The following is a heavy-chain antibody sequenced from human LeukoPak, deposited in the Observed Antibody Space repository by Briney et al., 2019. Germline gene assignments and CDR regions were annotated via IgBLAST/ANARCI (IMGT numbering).Heavy chain of an antibody. V-gene: IGHV3-53*01. Sequence: PGGSLRLSCAASGFTVSSNYMSWVRQAPGKGLEWVSVIYSGGSTYYADSVKGRFTISRDNSKNTLYLQMNSLRAEGTAVYYCARTPYGDYVDYWGQGTLVTVSS. CDR1: GFTVSSNY. CDR3: ARTPYGDYVDY. D-gene: IGHD4-17*01. CDR2: IYSGGST. J-gene: IGHJ4*02.